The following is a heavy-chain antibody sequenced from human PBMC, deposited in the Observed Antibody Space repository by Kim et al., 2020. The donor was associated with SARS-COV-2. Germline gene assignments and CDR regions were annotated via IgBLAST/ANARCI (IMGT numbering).Heavy chain of an antibody. J-gene: IGHJ6*02. CDR2: IYYSGST. CDR1: GGSISSSSYY. CDR3: ARDLLPGWEWFEYDYYGMDV. Sequence: SETLSLTCTVSGGSISSSSYYWGWIRQPPGKGLEWIGSIYYSGSTYYNPSLKSRVTISVDTSKNQFSLKLSSVTAADTAVYYCARDLLPGWEWFEYDYYGMDVWGQGSTVTVSS. V-gene: IGHV4-39*07. D-gene: IGHD3-3*01.